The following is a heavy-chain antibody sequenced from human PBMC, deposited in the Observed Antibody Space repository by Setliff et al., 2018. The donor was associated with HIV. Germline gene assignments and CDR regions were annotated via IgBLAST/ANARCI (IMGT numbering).Heavy chain of an antibody. D-gene: IGHD6-19*01. J-gene: IGHJ4*02. CDR2: IRYDGSNK. Sequence: PGGSLRLSCATSGLTFSNCGMHWVRQAPGKGLEWVAFIRYDGSNKYYVDSVKGRFTISRDNSKNTLYLQMNSLRDEDTAVYYCARDLGGIVVAAFDYWGQGTLVTVSS. CDR1: GLTFSNCG. CDR3: ARDLGGIVVAAFDY. V-gene: IGHV3-30*02.